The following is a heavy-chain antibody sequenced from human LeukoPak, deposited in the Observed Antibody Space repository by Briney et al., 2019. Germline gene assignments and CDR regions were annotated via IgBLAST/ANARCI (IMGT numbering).Heavy chain of an antibody. D-gene: IGHD2-2*01. CDR3: TTVGVVVPVGFDY. CDR2: IKSKTDGGTT. CDR1: GFTFSNAW. J-gene: IGHJ4*02. V-gene: IGHV3-15*01. Sequence: GGSLRLSCAASGFTFSNAWMSWVRPAPGKGLEWVGRIKSKTDGGTTDYAAPVKGRFTISRDDSKNTLYLQMNSLKTEDTAVYYCTTVGVVVPVGFDYWGQGTLVTVSS.